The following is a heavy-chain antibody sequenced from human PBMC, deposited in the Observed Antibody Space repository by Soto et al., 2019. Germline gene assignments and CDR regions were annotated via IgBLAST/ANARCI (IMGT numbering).Heavy chain of an antibody. CDR1: GYSFTSYW. CDR2: IDPGDSDT. D-gene: IGHD2-15*01. J-gene: IGHJ6*02. CDR3: ARLSGGSNYWYNAMDV. Sequence: PGESLKISCKGSGYSFTSYWIGWVRQMTGKGLEWMGIIDPGDSDTRYSPSFQGQVTISADKPISTAYLQWSSLKASDTATYYCARLSGGSNYWYNAMDVWGQGTTVTVSS. V-gene: IGHV5-51*01.